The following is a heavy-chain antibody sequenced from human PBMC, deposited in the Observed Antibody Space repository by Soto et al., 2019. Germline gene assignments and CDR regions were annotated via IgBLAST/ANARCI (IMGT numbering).Heavy chain of an antibody. D-gene: IGHD1-26*01. Sequence: GGSLRLSCSASGFTFSSYAMHWVRQAPGTGLEYVSAISSNGGSTYYADSVKGRFTISRDNSKNTLYLQMSSLRAEDTALYYCVKGVIVGATNAFDIWDLWTMVTVSS. J-gene: IGHJ3*02. CDR1: GFTFSSYA. CDR3: VKGVIVGATNAFDI. V-gene: IGHV3-64D*09. CDR2: ISSNGGST.